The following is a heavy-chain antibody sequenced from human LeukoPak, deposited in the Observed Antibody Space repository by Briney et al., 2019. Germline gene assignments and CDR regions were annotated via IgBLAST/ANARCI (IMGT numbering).Heavy chain of an antibody. D-gene: IGHD3-10*01. J-gene: IGHJ5*02. CDR1: GFTFSSYA. CDR2: ISGSGGST. Sequence: GGSLRLSCAASGFTFSSYAMSWVRQAPGKGLEWVSAISGSGGSTYYADSVKGRFTISRDNSKSTLYLQMNSLRAEDTAVYFCARDRDGSGSYYNVWFDPWGQGTLVTVSS. V-gene: IGHV3-23*01. CDR3: ARDRDGSGSYYNVWFDP.